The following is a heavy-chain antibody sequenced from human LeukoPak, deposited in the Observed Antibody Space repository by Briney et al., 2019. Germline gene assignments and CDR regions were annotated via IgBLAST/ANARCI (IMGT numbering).Heavy chain of an antibody. V-gene: IGHV4-30-2*01. CDR2: IYHSGST. J-gene: IGHJ4*02. D-gene: IGHD3-10*01. Sequence: SETLSLTCTVSGGSISSGGYYWSWIRQPPGKGLEWIGYIYHSGSTYYNPSLKGRVTISVDRSKNQFSLKLSSVTAADTAVYYCAKDRSYASGSYYNPPLATWGQGTLVTVSS. CDR3: AKDRSYASGSYYNPPLAT. CDR1: GGSISSGGYY.